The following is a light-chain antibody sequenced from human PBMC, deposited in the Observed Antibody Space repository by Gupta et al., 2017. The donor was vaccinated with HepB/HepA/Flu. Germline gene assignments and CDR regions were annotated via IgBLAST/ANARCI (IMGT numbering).Light chain of an antibody. J-gene: IGLJ3*02. V-gene: IGLV2-14*01. CDR2: DVT. CDR1: SSDVGGYNY. Sequence: QSALPQPASVSGSPGQSITISCTGTSSDVGGYNYVSWYQQHPGKGPRLMIYDVTYRASGVSHRFSGSKSGSTASLTISGLQAEDEADYYCSSFTGSTTLFGGGTKLTVL. CDR3: SSFTGSTTL.